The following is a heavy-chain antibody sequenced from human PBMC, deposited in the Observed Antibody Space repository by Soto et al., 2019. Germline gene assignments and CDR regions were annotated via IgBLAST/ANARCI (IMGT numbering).Heavy chain of an antibody. CDR2: IYHSGST. Sequence: SETLSLTCAVSGGSISSGGYSWSWIRQPPGKGLEWIGYIYHSGSTNYNPSLKSRVTISVDTSKNQFSLKLSSVTAADTAVYYCAREGLYCSSTSCPRSAYFDYWGQGTLVTVSS. D-gene: IGHD2-2*01. V-gene: IGHV4-30-2*01. CDR3: AREGLYCSSTSCPRSAYFDY. J-gene: IGHJ4*02. CDR1: GGSISSGGYS.